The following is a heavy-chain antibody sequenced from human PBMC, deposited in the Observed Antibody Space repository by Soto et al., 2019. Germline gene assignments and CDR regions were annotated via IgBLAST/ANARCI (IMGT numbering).Heavy chain of an antibody. D-gene: IGHD6-13*01. CDR3: ARDLGIAAAGDDY. V-gene: IGHV1-3*01. J-gene: IGHJ4*02. CDR2: INAGNGNT. CDR1: GYTFTSYA. Sequence: ASVKVSCKASGYTFTSYAMHWVRQAPGQRLEWMGWINAGNGNTKYSQKFQGRVTITRDTSASTAYMELSSLRSEDTAVYYCARDLGIAAAGDDYWGQGTLITVSS.